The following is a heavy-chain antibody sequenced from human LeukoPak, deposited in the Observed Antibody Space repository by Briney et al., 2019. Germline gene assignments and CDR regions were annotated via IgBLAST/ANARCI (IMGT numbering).Heavy chain of an antibody. V-gene: IGHV1-46*01. CDR1: GYIFTSYY. CDR2: INPSGGSI. J-gene: IGHJ4*02. CDR3: ARDQTHRHLLAAEGAGEGFVY. Sequence: ASVKVSCKASGYIFTSYYMHWVRQAPGQGLEWMGIINPSGGSISYAQKFQGRVTMTRDMSTSTVYMELSSLRSEDTAVYYCARDQTHRHLLAAEGAGEGFVYWGQGTLVTVSS. D-gene: IGHD6-13*01.